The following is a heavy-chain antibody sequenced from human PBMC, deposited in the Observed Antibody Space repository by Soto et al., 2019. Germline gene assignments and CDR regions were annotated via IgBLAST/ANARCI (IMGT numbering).Heavy chain of an antibody. V-gene: IGHV5-51*01. CDR2: IYPGDSDT. D-gene: IGHD2-21*02. Sequence: HGESLKISCKGSGYSFTSYWIGWVRQMPGKGLEWMGIIYPGDSDTRYSPSFQGQVTISADKSISTAYLQWSSLKASDTAMYYCARSWCGGDCYYYFDYWGQGTLVTVSS. CDR3: ARSWCGGDCYYYFDY. J-gene: IGHJ4*02. CDR1: GYSFTSYW.